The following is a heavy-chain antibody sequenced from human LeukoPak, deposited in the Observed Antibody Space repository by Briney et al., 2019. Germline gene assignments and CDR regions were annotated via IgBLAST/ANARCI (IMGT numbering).Heavy chain of an antibody. D-gene: IGHD3-3*01. CDR1: GYTFTSYY. CDR2: INLNSGGT. CDR3: ASRGVQFLEWHGGGIDFDS. V-gene: IGHV1-2*02. Sequence: ASVKVSCKASGYTFTSYYMHWVRQAPGQGLEWMGWINLNSGGTNYAQKFQGRATMTRDTSISTAYMELSRLRSDDTAVYYCASRGVQFLEWHGGGIDFDSWGQGTLVTVSS. J-gene: IGHJ4*02.